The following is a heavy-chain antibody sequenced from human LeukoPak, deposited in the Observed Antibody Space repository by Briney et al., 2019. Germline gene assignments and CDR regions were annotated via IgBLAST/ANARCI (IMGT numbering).Heavy chain of an antibody. D-gene: IGHD3-3*01. J-gene: IGHJ4*02. CDR1: GFTFSSCG. Sequence: GGSQRLSCAASGFTFSSCGMHWVRQAPGKGLEWVAFIRYDINTKSYAESVRGRFTISRDNSNNTLYLEMNSLRPEDTAVYYCVKEASWSGYYITYYFDYWGQGTLVTVSS. V-gene: IGHV3-30*02. CDR2: IRYDINTK. CDR3: VKEASWSGYYITYYFDY.